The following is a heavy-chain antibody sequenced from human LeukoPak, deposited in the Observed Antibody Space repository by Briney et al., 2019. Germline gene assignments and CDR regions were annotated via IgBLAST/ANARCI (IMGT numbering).Heavy chain of an antibody. V-gene: IGHV3-23*01. CDR2: VDTSGHNG. CDR1: GFTLSSYA. Sequence: AGGSLRLSCAASGFTLSSYAMNWVRQAPGKGLEWVSLVDTSGHNGYYADSVQGRFTISRDNSKNSLYLQMNSLRAEDTAVYYCAKGGTGTTVRYFDYWGQGTLVTVSS. CDR3: AKGGTGTTVRYFDY. D-gene: IGHD1-7*01. J-gene: IGHJ4*02.